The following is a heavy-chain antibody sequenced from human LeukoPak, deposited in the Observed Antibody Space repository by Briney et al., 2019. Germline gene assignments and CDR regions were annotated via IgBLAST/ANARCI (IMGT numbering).Heavy chain of an antibody. D-gene: IGHD3-9*01. J-gene: IGHJ3*02. Sequence: SGPTLVKPTQTLTLTCTFSGFSLSTSGVGVGWIRQPPGKALEWLALIYWDDDKRYSPSLKSRLTITKDTSKNQVVPTMTNMDPVDTATYYCAHRDNLRYFENYAFDIWGQGAMVTVSS. CDR3: AHRDNLRYFENYAFDI. V-gene: IGHV2-5*02. CDR2: IYWDDDK. CDR1: GFSLSTSGVG.